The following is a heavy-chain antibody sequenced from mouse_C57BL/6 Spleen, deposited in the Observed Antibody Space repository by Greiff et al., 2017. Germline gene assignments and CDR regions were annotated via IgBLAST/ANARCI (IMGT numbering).Heavy chain of an antibody. Sequence: VKLQQPGTELVKPGASVKLSCKASGYTFTSYWMHWVKQRPGQGLEWIGNINPSNGGTNYNEKFKSKATLTVDKSSSTAYMQLSSLTSEDSAVYYCARSKWDLYYFDYWGQGTTLTVSP. D-gene: IGHD4-1*01. CDR3: ARSKWDLYYFDY. CDR1: GYTFTSYW. V-gene: IGHV1-53*01. CDR2: INPSNGGT. J-gene: IGHJ2*01.